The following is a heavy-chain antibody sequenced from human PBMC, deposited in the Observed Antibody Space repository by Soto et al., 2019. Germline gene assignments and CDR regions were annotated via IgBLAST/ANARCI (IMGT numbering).Heavy chain of an antibody. Sequence: SETLSLTCAVYGGSFSGYYWSWIRQPPGKGLEWIGEINHSGSTNYNPSLKSRVTISVDTSKNQFSLKLSSVTAADTAVYHCARPMKYQLPRVGMDVWGQGTTVTVSS. D-gene: IGHD2-2*01. J-gene: IGHJ6*02. CDR1: GGSFSGYY. CDR3: ARPMKYQLPRVGMDV. V-gene: IGHV4-34*01. CDR2: INHSGST.